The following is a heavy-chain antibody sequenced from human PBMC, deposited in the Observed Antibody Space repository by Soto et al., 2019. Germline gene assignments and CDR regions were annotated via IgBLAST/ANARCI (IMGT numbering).Heavy chain of an antibody. J-gene: IGHJ2*01. D-gene: IGHD6-13*01. CDR1: GYTFTDYY. CDR2: INPDSGGT. Sequence: QEQLVQSGAEVKKPGASLKVSCKASGYTFTDYYIHWVRQAPGQGLEWGGWINPDSGGTNLAQRFHGRVTMNSDTSINTAYMELSSLRSDDPAVYYCAIRTGQLAIISEFDGDWFFEVWGRGTLVTVSS. CDR3: AIRTGQLAIISEFDGDWFFEV. V-gene: IGHV1-2*02.